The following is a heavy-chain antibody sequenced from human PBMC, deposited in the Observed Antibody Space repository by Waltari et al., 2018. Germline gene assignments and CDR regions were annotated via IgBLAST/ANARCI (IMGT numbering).Heavy chain of an antibody. D-gene: IGHD3-10*01. J-gene: IGHJ4*02. CDR3: ARASLGALDY. CDR2: INKNGSEK. Sequence: EVQLVESGGGLVQPGGSLRISCAASGFTFRNYWMSWVRQAPGKGMEWVANINKNGSEKDYVDAVKGRFTISRDNANNSLYLQMSSLRAEETAVYFCARASLGALDYWGQGTLVTVSS. V-gene: IGHV3-7*01. CDR1: GFTFRNYW.